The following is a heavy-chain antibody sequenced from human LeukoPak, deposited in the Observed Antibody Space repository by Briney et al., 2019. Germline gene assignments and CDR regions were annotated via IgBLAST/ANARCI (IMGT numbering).Heavy chain of an antibody. CDR2: MNPNSGNT. D-gene: IGHD3-3*01. CDR1: GYTFTSYD. Sequence: PGASVKVSCKASGYTFTSYDINWVRQATGQGLEWMGWMNPNSGNTGYAQKFQGRVTITRNTSISTAYMELSSLRSEDTAVYYCARAPHYDFWSGYSRGRYWFDPWGQGTLVTVSS. J-gene: IGHJ5*02. V-gene: IGHV1-8*03. CDR3: ARAPHYDFWSGYSRGRYWFDP.